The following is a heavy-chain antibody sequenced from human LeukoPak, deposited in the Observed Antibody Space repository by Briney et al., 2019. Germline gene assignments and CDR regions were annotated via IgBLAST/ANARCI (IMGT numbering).Heavy chain of an antibody. CDR1: GGSISSGSYD. D-gene: IGHD3-10*01. Sequence: SETLSLTCTVSGGSISSGSYDWSWIRQPAGKGLEWIGRIYTSGSTNYNPSLKSRFTISLDTSKNQFSLKLSSVTAADTAVYYCARDHIWDYGSGSYANWGQGTLVTVSS. CDR2: IYTSGST. CDR3: ARDHIWDYGSGSYAN. J-gene: IGHJ4*02. V-gene: IGHV4-61*02.